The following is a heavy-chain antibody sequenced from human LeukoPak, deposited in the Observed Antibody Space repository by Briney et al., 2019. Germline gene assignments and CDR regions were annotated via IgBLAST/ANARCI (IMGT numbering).Heavy chain of an antibody. CDR2: IYYSGST. D-gene: IGHD3-22*01. Sequence: SETLSLTCTVSGGSISSSSYYWGWIRQPPGKGLEWIGSIYYSGSTYYNPSLKSRVTISVDTSKNQFSLKLSSVTAADTAVYYCARGLYYYDSSGPREYYFDYWGQGTLVTVSS. V-gene: IGHV4-39*07. CDR1: GGSISSSSYY. CDR3: ARGLYYYDSSGPREYYFDY. J-gene: IGHJ4*02.